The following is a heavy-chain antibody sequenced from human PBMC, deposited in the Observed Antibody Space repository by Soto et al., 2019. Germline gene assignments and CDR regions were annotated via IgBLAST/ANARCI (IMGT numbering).Heavy chain of an antibody. CDR2: IFYAGDT. CDR1: GESIATGAFY. Sequence: PSETLSLTCTVSGESIATGAFYWSWIRLQSGKGPEWIGSIFYAGDTYYNPSLKSRVEISLDGSQNQFSLNLGSVTAADTAVYYCAREGDYRTWFEPWGPGTLVTVSS. V-gene: IGHV4-31*03. D-gene: IGHD4-17*01. CDR3: AREGDYRTWFEP. J-gene: IGHJ5*02.